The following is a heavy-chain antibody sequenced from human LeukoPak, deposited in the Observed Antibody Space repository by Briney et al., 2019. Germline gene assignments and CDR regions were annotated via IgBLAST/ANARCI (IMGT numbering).Heavy chain of an antibody. D-gene: IGHD1-26*01. Sequence: PGGSLRLSCAASGFTFSTSWMSWVRQAPGKGLEWVADIKEDGSEKYYVDSVKGRFTISRDNAKNSLYLQMTSLRAEDTALYYCARAYSGTYRAGDYWGQGTLVTVSS. J-gene: IGHJ4*02. CDR2: IKEDGSEK. CDR3: ARAYSGTYRAGDY. CDR1: GFTFSTSW. V-gene: IGHV3-7*01.